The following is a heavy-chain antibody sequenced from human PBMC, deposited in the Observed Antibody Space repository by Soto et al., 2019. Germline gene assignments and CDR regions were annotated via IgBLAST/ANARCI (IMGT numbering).Heavy chain of an antibody. J-gene: IGHJ6*02. D-gene: IGHD6-19*01. Sequence: SETLSLTCTVSGGSVSSGSYYWSRIQQPPGKGLEWIGYIYYSGSTNYNPSLKSRVTISVDTSKNQFSLKLSSVTAADTAVYYCARAGYSSGAYGMDVWGQGTTVTVSS. V-gene: IGHV4-61*01. CDR1: GGSVSSGSYY. CDR3: ARAGYSSGAYGMDV. CDR2: IYYSGST.